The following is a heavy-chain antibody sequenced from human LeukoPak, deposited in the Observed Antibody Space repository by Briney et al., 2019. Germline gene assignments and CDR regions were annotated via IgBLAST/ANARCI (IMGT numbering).Heavy chain of an antibody. CDR2: IIPILGIA. D-gene: IGHD2-21*02. J-gene: IGHJ4*02. V-gene: IGHV1-69*04. CDR3: ARGSNVVVTFDY. Sequence: GASVKVSCKASGGTFSSYAISWVRQAPGQGLEWMGRIIPILGIANYAQNFQGRVTITADKSTSTAYMELSSLRSEDTAVYYCARGSNVVVTFDYWGQGTLVTVSS. CDR1: GGTFSSYA.